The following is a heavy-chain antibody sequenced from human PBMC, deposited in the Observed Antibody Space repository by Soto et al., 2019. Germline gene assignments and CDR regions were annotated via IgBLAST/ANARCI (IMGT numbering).Heavy chain of an antibody. D-gene: IGHD5-12*01. CDR1: GSIFTIYA. Sequence: GGSLRPSCAASGSIFTIYAMHWVRQAPGWGLEWVAFSLHDESYTYYGDSVTGRLTISRNNSNRTMYLHMTHLRAEGTAVYYCGRTNRGGFGNSGHVHLDHWGQGTQVTVSS. V-gene: IGHV3-33*01. CDR3: GRTNRGGFGNSGHVHLDH. J-gene: IGHJ5*02. CDR2: SLHDESYT.